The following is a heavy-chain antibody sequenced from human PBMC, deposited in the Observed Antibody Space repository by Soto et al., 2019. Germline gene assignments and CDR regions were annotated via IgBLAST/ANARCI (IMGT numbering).Heavy chain of an antibody. D-gene: IGHD3-9*01. CDR1: GYTFTGYY. Sequence: GASVKVSCKASGYTFTGYYMHWVRQAPGQGLEWMGWINPNSGGTNYAQKFQGWVTMTRDTSISTAYMELSRLRSDDTAVYYCARGRAYYDILTEGLSNWFDPWGQGTLVTVSS. CDR3: ARGRAYYDILTEGLSNWFDP. CDR2: INPNSGGT. J-gene: IGHJ5*02. V-gene: IGHV1-2*04.